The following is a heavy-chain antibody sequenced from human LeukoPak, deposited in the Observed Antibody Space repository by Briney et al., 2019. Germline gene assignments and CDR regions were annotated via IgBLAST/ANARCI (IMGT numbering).Heavy chain of an antibody. CDR1: GGSFSGYY. Sequence: SETLSLTCAVYGGSFSGYYWSWIRQPPGKGLEWIGEINHSGSTNYNPSLKSRVTISVDTSKNQFSLKLNSVTPEDTAVYYCAREVADAFDIWGQGTMVTVSS. CDR3: AREVADAFDI. D-gene: IGHD5-12*01. V-gene: IGHV4-34*01. CDR2: INHSGST. J-gene: IGHJ3*02.